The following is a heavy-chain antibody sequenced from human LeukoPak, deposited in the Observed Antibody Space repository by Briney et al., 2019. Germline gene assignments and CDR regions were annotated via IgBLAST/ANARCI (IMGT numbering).Heavy chain of an antibody. CDR2: IKQDGSEK. V-gene: IGHV3-7*01. CDR1: GFTFNSYW. J-gene: IGHJ6*03. Sequence: GGSLRLSRAGSGFTFNSYWMSWVRQAPGKGLEWVANIKQDGSEKDYLDSVKGRFTISRDNTKNSLYLQMNSLRAEDTAVYYCTRDRESGSVVHYYYYMDVWGKGTTVTVSS. D-gene: IGHD1-26*01. CDR3: TRDRESGSVVHYYYYMDV.